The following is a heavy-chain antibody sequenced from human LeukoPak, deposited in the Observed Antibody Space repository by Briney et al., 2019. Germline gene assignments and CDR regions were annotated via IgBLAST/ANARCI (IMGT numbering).Heavy chain of an antibody. V-gene: IGHV4-61*02. D-gene: IGHD3-22*01. CDR1: GGSISSGSYY. CDR3: ARVDYYDSSGEYYYYGMDV. J-gene: IGHJ6*02. CDR2: IYTSGST. Sequence: SQTLSLTCTVSGGSISSGSYYWSWIRQPAGKGLEWIGRIYTSGSTNYNPSLKSRVTISVDTSKNQFSLKLSSVTAADTAVYYCARVDYYDSSGEYYYYGMDVWGQGTTVTVSS.